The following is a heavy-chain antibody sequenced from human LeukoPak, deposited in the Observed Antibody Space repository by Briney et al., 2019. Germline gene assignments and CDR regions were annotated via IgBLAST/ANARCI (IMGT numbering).Heavy chain of an antibody. J-gene: IGHJ4*02. D-gene: IGHD1-26*01. Sequence: GGSLRLSCAASGFTFNNYAMTWVRQAPGKGLEWVSGIGGGDTHYADSVKGRFTISRDNSRNTVELQMSSLRVEDTAVYYCAKDGQSFNSMWDYLDSWGRGTLVTVSS. V-gene: IGHV3-23*01. CDR1: GFTFNNYA. CDR3: AKDGQSFNSMWDYLDS. CDR2: IGGGDT.